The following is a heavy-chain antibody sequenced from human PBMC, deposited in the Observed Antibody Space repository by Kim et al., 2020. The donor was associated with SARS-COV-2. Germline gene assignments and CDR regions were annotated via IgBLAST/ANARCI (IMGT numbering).Heavy chain of an antibody. CDR2: ISGSGGST. J-gene: IGHJ6*02. CDR1: GFTFSSYA. V-gene: IGHV3-23*01. Sequence: GGSLRLSCAASGFTFSSYAMSWVRQAPGKGLEWVSAISGSGGSTYYADSVKGRFTISRDNSKNTLYLQMNSLRAEDTAVYYCAKSGSHDSSGYYLWDYYYGMDVWGQGTTVTVSS. D-gene: IGHD3-22*01. CDR3: AKSGSHDSSGYYLWDYYYGMDV.